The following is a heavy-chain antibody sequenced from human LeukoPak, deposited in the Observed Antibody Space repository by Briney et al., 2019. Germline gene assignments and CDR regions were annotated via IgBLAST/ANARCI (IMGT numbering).Heavy chain of an antibody. Sequence: GESLKISCKGSGYSFTTYWISWVRPMPGRGLEWMGRIDPSDSSTNYSPSFQGHVTISADKSVSTAYLQWSSLKASDTAIYYCATGGRGWLYWGQGTLVTVSS. CDR2: IDPSDSST. CDR1: GYSFTTYW. CDR3: ATGGRGWLY. J-gene: IGHJ4*02. V-gene: IGHV5-10-1*01. D-gene: IGHD6-19*01.